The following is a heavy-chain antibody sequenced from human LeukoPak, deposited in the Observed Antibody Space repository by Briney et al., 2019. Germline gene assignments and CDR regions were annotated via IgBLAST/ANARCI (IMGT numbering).Heavy chain of an antibody. D-gene: IGHD6-6*01. CDR3: ARESGFDWAYSSSPRYFDY. Sequence: SETLSLTCTVSGGSISSSSYYWGWIRQPPGKGLEWIGSIYYSGSTYYNPSLKSRVTISVDTSKNQFSLKLSSVTAADTAVYYCARESGFDWAYSSSPRYFDYWGQGTLVTVSS. V-gene: IGHV4-39*07. CDR2: IYYSGST. CDR1: GGSISSSSYY. J-gene: IGHJ4*02.